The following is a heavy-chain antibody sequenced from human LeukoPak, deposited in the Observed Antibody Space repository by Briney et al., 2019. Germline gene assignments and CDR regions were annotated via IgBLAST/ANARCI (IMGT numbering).Heavy chain of an antibody. D-gene: IGHD6-13*01. J-gene: IGHJ4*02. V-gene: IGHV3-74*01. Sequence: GGYLRRSCAASGFTFSSYWMHWVRHAPGKGLVWVSRIYTDGSGTSYADSVRGRFTTSRDNAKNTLYLQMKSLRAEETAMYYGASFGYGSSWTYLDYWGQGTLVTVSS. CDR3: ASFGYGSSWTYLDY. CDR2: IYTDGSGT. CDR1: GFTFSSYW.